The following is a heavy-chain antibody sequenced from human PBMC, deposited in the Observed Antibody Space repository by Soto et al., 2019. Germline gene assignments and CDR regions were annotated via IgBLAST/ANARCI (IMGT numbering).Heavy chain of an antibody. J-gene: IGHJ6*02. Sequence: GGSLRLSCVASGFTFDTYGIHWVRQAPGKGLQWVALISYEGSNTYYAGSVRGRFTISRDNSKNTLYLQMNTRRPEDTGLYYCARVTPGNNLYYFSGLDFWGQGTSVTVSS. CDR3: ARVTPGNNLYYFSGLDF. V-gene: IGHV3-30-3*01. D-gene: IGHD1-1*01. CDR2: ISYEGSNT. CDR1: GFTFDTYG.